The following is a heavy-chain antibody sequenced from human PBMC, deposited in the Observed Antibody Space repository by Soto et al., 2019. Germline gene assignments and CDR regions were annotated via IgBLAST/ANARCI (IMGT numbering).Heavy chain of an antibody. D-gene: IGHD5-12*01. CDR3: ATHPMATITYYSGMDV. CDR1: GGTFSSYA. V-gene: IGHV1-69*12. CDR2: IIPIFDTA. J-gene: IGHJ6*02. Sequence: QVQLVQSGAEVKKPGSSVRVSCKASGGTFSSYAISWVLQAPGQGLEWMGGIIPIFDTADYAQKFQGRVTITADESTSTAYMELSSLRSDDTAVYYCATHPMATITYYSGMDVWGQGTTVIVSS.